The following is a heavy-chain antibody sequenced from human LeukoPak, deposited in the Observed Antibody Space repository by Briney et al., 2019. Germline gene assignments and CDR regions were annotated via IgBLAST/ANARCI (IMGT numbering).Heavy chain of an antibody. D-gene: IGHD6-13*01. Sequence: GGSLRLSCAASGFTFSSYAMIWVRQAPGKGLEWVSAISGSGGSTYYADSVKGRFTISRDNSKSTLYLQMNSLRAEDTAVYYCAKDMGLSIAAPFDYWGQGTLVTVSS. CDR3: AKDMGLSIAAPFDY. V-gene: IGHV3-23*01. CDR2: ISGSGGST. CDR1: GFTFSSYA. J-gene: IGHJ4*02.